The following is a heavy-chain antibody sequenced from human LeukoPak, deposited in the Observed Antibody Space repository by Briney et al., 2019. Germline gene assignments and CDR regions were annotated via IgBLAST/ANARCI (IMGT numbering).Heavy chain of an antibody. CDR1: GGSISSGGYY. CDR3: ARDTEEGWFDP. V-gene: IGHV4-31*03. J-gene: IGHJ5*02. Sequence: SQTLSLTCTVSGGSISSGGYYWSWIRQDPGKGLEWIGYIYYSGSTYYNPSLKSRVTISVDTSKNQFSLKLSSVTAADTAVYYCARDTEEGWFDPWGQGTLVTVSS. CDR2: IYYSGST.